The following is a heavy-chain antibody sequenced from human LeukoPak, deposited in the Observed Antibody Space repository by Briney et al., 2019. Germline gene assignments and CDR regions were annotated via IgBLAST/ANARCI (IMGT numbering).Heavy chain of an antibody. J-gene: IGHJ3*02. CDR2: IWYDGSNK. D-gene: IGHD3-10*02. CDR3: ARQLADSGDYVDAFDI. V-gene: IGHV3-33*01. Sequence: GGSLRLSCAASGFTFSSYGMHWVRQAPGKGLEWVAVIWYDGSNKYYADSVKGRFTISRDNSKNTLYLQMNSLRAEDTAVYYCARQLADSGDYVDAFDIWGQGTMVTVSS. CDR1: GFTFSSYG.